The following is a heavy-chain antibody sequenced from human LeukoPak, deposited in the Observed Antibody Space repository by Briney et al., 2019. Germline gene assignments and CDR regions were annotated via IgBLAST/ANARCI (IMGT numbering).Heavy chain of an antibody. V-gene: IGHV3-23*01. J-gene: IGHJ4*02. Sequence: PGGSLRLSCAASGFTFSSYAMSWVRQAPGEGLEWVSAISGSGGSTYYADSVKGRFTISGDNSKNTLYLQMNSLRAEDTAVYYCAKDFYGSGRSGFDYWGQGTLVTVSS. D-gene: IGHD3-10*01. CDR2: ISGSGGST. CDR1: GFTFSSYA. CDR3: AKDFYGSGRSGFDY.